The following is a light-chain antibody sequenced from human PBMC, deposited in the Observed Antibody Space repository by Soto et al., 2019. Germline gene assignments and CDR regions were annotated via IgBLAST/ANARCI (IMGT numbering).Light chain of an antibody. CDR3: AAWDNSLSGPVV. J-gene: IGLJ2*01. CDR1: SSNIGSNY. V-gene: IGLV1-47*01. CDR2: RNN. Sequence: QSVLTQPPSASGTPGQRVTISCSGSSSNIGSNYVYWYQHLPGTAPKLLIYRNNQRPSGVPVRFSGSKSGTSASLAISGLRSEDEADYYCAAWDNSLSGPVVFGGGTKLTVL.